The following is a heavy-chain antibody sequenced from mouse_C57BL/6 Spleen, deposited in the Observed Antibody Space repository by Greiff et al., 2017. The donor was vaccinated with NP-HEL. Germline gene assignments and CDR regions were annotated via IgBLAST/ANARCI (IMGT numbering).Heavy chain of an antibody. CDR3: ARGSFYYDYDDEFAY. CDR1: GYTFTDYN. D-gene: IGHD2-4*01. J-gene: IGHJ3*01. Sequence: VQLQQSGPELVKPGASVKMSCKASGYTFTDYNMHWVKQSHGKSLEWIGYINPNHGGTSYNQKFKGKATLTVNKSSSTAYMELRSLTSEDSAVYYWARGSFYYDYDDEFAYWGQGTLVTVSA. CDR2: INPNHGGT. V-gene: IGHV1-22*01.